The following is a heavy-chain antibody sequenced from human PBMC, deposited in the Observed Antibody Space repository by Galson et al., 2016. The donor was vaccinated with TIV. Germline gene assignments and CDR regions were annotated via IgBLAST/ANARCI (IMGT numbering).Heavy chain of an antibody. CDR1: GYRFSNYW. CDR3: ARERDSGYAYYFDF. V-gene: IGHV5-51*03. CDR2: IYPVDSDT. D-gene: IGHD6-25*01. Sequence: QSGAEVKEPGESLKISCKGSGYRFSNYWIAWVRQMPGKGLEWMGVIYPVDSDTRYSPSFQGQVTISADKSLSTAYLQWNSLKAADSAIYYCARERDSGYAYYFDFWGQGTLVTVSS. J-gene: IGHJ4*02.